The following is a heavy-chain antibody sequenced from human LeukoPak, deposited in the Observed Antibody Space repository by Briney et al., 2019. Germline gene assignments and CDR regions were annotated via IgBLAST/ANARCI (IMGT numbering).Heavy chain of an antibody. V-gene: IGHV4-34*01. J-gene: IGHJ3*02. CDR2: INHSGST. CDR3: ARTRDYYSPAFDI. Sequence: SETLSLTCTVSGDSISSYYWSWIRQPPGKGLEWIGEINHSGSTNYNPSLKSRVTISIDTSKNQFSLKLSSVTAADTAVYYCARTRDYYSPAFDIWGQGTVVTVSS. CDR1: GDSISSYY. D-gene: IGHD3-10*01.